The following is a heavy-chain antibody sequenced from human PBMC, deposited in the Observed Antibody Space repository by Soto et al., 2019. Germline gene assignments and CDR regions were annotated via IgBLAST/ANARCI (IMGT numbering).Heavy chain of an antibody. CDR2: ISYDGSNK. V-gene: IGHV3-30*18. D-gene: IGHD3-9*01. Sequence: GGSLRLSCAASGFTFSSYGMHWVRQAPGKGLEWVAVISYDGSNKYYADSVKGRFTISRDNSKNTLYLQMNSLRAEDTAVYYCAKAITEFELRYFDWSSYGMDAWGQGTTVTVSS. J-gene: IGHJ6*02. CDR1: GFTFSSYG. CDR3: AKAITEFELRYFDWSSYGMDA.